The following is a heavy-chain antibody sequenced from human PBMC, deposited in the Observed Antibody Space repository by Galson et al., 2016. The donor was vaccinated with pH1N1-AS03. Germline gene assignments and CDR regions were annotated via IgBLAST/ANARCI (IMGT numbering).Heavy chain of an antibody. J-gene: IGHJ4*02. CDR1: GFTFSNYA. CDR2: IGANGGST. V-gene: IGHV3-23*01. CDR3: ANLFGDYSLDY. D-gene: IGHD4-17*01. Sequence: SLRLSCAASGFTFSNYAMAWVRQAPGKGLEWVSGIGANGGSTYSDADSVKGRFIISRDNSKNTLYLQMYSLTAEDTAIYYCANLFGDYSLDYWGQGTLVSVSS.